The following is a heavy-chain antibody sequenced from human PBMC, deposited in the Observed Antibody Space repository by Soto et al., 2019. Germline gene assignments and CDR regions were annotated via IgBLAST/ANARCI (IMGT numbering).Heavy chain of an antibody. Sequence: SVKVSCKASGGTFSSYAISWVRQAPGQGLEWMGGIIPIFGTANYAQKFQGRVTITADESTSTAYMELSSLRSEDTAVYYCARDDTSRSPQQLAPWDYYYYGMDVWGQGTTVTVSS. CDR1: GGTFSSYA. D-gene: IGHD6-6*01. V-gene: IGHV1-69*13. CDR3: ARDDTSRSPQQLAPWDYYYYGMDV. CDR2: IIPIFGTA. J-gene: IGHJ6*02.